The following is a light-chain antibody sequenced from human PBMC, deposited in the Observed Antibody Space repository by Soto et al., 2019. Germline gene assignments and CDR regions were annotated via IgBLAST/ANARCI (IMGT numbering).Light chain of an antibody. V-gene: IGKV3-20*01. CDR2: GAS. CDR1: QSVSSSY. Sequence: EIVLTQSPGTLSLSPGERATLSCRASQSVSSSYLAWYQQKPGQAPRLLIYGASSRATGIPDRFSGSGSGTDFTLTISRLEPEDFAVYYCQQYGSFSQGTKVEIK. J-gene: IGKJ1*01. CDR3: QQYGS.